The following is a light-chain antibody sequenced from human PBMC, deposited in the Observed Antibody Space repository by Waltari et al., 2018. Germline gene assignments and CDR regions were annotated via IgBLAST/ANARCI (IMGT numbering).Light chain of an antibody. J-gene: IGKJ1*01. Sequence: DIVMTQSPDSLAVSLGERPTISCESSQSVFYSSSNKNSLAWYQQKPGQPPKLLIHWASTRESGVPDRVSGSGSGTHFALTISSLQAEDVAVYYCQQFYSSPPTFGQGTKVEI. V-gene: IGKV4-1*01. CDR1: QSVFYSSSNKNS. CDR2: WAS. CDR3: QQFYSSPPT.